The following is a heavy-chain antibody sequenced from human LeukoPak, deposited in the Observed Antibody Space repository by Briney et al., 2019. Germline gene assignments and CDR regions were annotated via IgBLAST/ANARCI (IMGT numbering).Heavy chain of an antibody. CDR1: GYTFTSYY. CDR2: INPSGGST. V-gene: IGHV1-46*01. CDR3: ARDRSNNFDY. D-gene: IGHD2/OR15-2a*01. Sequence: ASVKVSCKASGYTFTSYYMHWVRQAPRQGLEWVGIINPSGGSTSYAQKFQGRVTMTRDTSTSTVYMELSSLRSEDTAVYYCARDRSNNFDYWGQGTLVTVSS. J-gene: IGHJ4*02.